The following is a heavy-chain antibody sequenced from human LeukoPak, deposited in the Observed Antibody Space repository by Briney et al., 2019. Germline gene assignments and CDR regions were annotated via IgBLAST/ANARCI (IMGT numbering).Heavy chain of an antibody. J-gene: IGHJ6*01. D-gene: IGHD1-14*01. CDR3: AVAGTPPDYYYYYGMDV. V-gene: IGHV1-69*13. CDR2: IIPIFGTA. CDR1: GDTFSIYA. Sequence: SVTVSCKASGDTFSIYAINWVRQAPGQGLEWMGGIIPIFGTANYAQKFQGTVTLTADESTSTAYMELSSLRSEDTAVYYCAVAGTPPDYYYYYGMDVWGQGTTVTVSS.